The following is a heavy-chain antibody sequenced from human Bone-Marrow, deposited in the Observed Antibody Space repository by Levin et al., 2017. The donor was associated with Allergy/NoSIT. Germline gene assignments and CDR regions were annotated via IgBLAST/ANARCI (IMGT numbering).Heavy chain of an antibody. CDR2: ITHSGGN. D-gene: IGHD5-18*01. CDR3: ARGLGYTFGFYYYYQGMDV. CDR1: NGSLSGNS. Sequence: NASETLSLTCAVYNGSLSGNSWNWIRQPPGKGLEWIGEITHSGGNNYNPSLKSRVAISVDTSKNHFSLRLSYVTAADAAVYYCARGLGYTFGFYYYYQGMDVWGQGTTVTVSS. J-gene: IGHJ6*02. V-gene: IGHV4-34*01.